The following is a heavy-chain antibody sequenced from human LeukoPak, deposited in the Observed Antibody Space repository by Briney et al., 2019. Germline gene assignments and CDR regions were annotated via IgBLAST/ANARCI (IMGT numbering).Heavy chain of an antibody. CDR2: IIPILGIA. D-gene: IGHD6-13*01. CDR3: ARAKIAAENFDY. CDR1: GGTFSSYT. Sequence: SVKVSCKASGGTFSSYTISWVRQAPGQGLEWMGRIIPILGIANYAQKFQGRVTITADKSTSTAYVELSSLRSEDTAVYYCARAKIAAENFDYWGQGTLVTVSS. V-gene: IGHV1-69*02. J-gene: IGHJ4*02.